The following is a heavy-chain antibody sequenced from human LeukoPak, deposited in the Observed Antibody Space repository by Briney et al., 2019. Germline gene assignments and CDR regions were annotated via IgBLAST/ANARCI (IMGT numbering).Heavy chain of an antibody. CDR1: GYSFTSDY. CDR2: INPSGGST. V-gene: IGHV1-46*01. J-gene: IGHJ6*02. CDR3: ARDRGGCSSTSCYNYYYYYYGMDV. D-gene: IGHD2-2*02. Sequence: ASVKVSCKASGYSFTSDYMHWVRQAPGQGLEWMGIINPSGGSTSYAQKFQGRVTMTRDTSTSTVYMELSSLRSEDTAVYYCARDRGGCSSTSCYNYYYYYYGMDVWGQGTTVTVSS.